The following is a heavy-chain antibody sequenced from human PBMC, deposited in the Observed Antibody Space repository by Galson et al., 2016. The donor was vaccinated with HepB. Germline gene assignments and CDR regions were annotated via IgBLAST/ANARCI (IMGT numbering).Heavy chain of an antibody. V-gene: IGHV3-7*01. CDR2: IKKDGSEI. CDR3: AGGQGFLPVS. D-gene: IGHD3-10*01. CDR1: DFSFSTYW. Sequence: SLRLSCAGSDFSFSTYWLNWVRQAPGMGLEWVGNIKKDGSEIYYVDSLRGRFTISRDNAKKSAYLQMSSLRAEDTAVYYCAGGQGFLPVSWGQGTLVTVSS. J-gene: IGHJ5*02.